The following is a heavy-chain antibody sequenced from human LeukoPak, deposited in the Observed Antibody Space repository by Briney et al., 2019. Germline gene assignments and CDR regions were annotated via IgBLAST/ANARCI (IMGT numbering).Heavy chain of an antibody. D-gene: IGHD1-26*01. CDR3: AGVLVGAIGNYFDY. J-gene: IGHJ4*02. Sequence: ASVKVSCKASGYTFTSYYMHWGRQAPGQGLEWMGMINPSGGSTNYAQKFQGRVTMTRDTSTSTVYLELSSLRSEDTAVYYCAGVLVGAIGNYFDYWGQGTLVTVSS. CDR1: GYTFTSYY. CDR2: INPSGGST. V-gene: IGHV1-46*01.